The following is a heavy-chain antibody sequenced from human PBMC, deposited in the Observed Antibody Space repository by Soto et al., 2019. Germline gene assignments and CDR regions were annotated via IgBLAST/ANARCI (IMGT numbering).Heavy chain of an antibody. V-gene: IGHV4-4*07. Sequence: SETLSLTCSVSGGSIGSYYWSWIRQPAGKGLEWIGRIYSSGSTKYNPSLKSRVIMSVDTSKNQFSLKLYSVTAADTAVYYCVRTLEAAGTENWFDPWGQGTLVTVSS. CDR2: IYSSGST. J-gene: IGHJ5*02. CDR1: GGSIGSYY. D-gene: IGHD6-13*01. CDR3: VRTLEAAGTENWFDP.